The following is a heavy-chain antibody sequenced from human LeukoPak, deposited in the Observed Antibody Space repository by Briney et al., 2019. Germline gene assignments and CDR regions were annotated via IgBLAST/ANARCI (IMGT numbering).Heavy chain of an antibody. CDR1: GFTFSSYA. V-gene: IGHV3-30*02. J-gene: IGHJ4*02. Sequence: GGSLRLSCAASGFTFSSYAMHWFRQAPGKGLEWVALIRSDGSDKYYADSVKGRFTISRDNSMNTLFLQMNSLRPEDTAVYYCAKESPVYYDSSGYYSTNYFDYWGQGTLVTVSS. CDR3: AKESPVYYDSSGYYSTNYFDY. D-gene: IGHD3-22*01. CDR2: IRSDGSDK.